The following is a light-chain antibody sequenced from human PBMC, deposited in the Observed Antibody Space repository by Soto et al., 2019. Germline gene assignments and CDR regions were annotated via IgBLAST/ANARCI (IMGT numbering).Light chain of an antibody. CDR2: AGS. J-gene: IGKJ3*01. CDR1: HDIRKD. Sequence: AIQMTQSPASLSASVGDRITMTCRASHDIRKDLAWYQQKPGKAPKLLIYAGSTLQSGVPPRFSGSGSGTDFTLTISSLQPEDFATYYCLQDNRFLTFGPGTKLIFK. V-gene: IGKV1-6*01. CDR3: LQDNRFLT.